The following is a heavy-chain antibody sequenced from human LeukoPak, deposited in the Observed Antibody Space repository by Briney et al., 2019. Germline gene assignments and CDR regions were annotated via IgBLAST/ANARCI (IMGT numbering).Heavy chain of an antibody. CDR2: ISNRGSTI. D-gene: IGHD2-21*01. J-gene: IGHJ4*02. CDR1: GFTFSSHE. Sequence: GGSLRLSCAASGFTFSSHEMNWVRQAPGKGLEWISYISNRGSTIYYADSVKGRFTISRDNAKNSLYLQMNSLRAEDTAVYYCATYLFVVLDYWGQGTLVTVSS. V-gene: IGHV3-48*03. CDR3: ATYLFVVLDY.